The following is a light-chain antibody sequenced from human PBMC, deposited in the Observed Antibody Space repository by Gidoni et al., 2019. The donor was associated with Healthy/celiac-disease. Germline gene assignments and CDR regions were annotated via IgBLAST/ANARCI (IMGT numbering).Light chain of an antibody. J-gene: IGKJ5*01. CDR2: GAS. CDR1: QSVSSSD. CDR3: QQYGSSPVT. Sequence: EIVLTQSPGTLSLSPGERATLSCMASQSVSSSDLAWYQQKPGQAPRLLIYGASSRATGIPDRFSGSGSGTDFTLTISRLEPEDFAVYYCQQYGSSPVTFGQGTRLEIK. V-gene: IGKV3-20*01.